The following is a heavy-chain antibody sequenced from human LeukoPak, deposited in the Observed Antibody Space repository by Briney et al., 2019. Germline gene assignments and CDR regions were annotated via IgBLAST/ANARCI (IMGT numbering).Heavy chain of an antibody. D-gene: IGHD1-26*01. J-gene: IGHJ4*02. CDR2: INPSSGNT. CDR3: ARVAGLFVGATPLGYFDY. Sequence: PGGSLRLSCAASGFTLTKYAMSWVRQAPWKGLEWVSSINPSSGNTYYADSVKGRFTISGDNAKNSLYLQMNSLRAEDTAVYYCARVAGLFVGATPLGYFDYWGQGTLVTVSS. CDR1: GFTLTKYA. V-gene: IGHV3-23*01.